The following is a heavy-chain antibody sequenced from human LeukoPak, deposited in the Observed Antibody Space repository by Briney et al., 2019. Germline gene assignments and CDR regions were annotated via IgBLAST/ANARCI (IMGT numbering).Heavy chain of an antibody. J-gene: IGHJ5*02. Sequence: GGSLRLSCAASGFTFSDYYMSWMRQAPRKGLEWLSYINIGGTNTHYADSVKGRFTISRDNTKKSLYLQMNNLRAEDTAVYYCATDGAGFDTWGQGVLVTVSS. CDR2: INIGGTNT. V-gene: IGHV3-11*01. CDR1: GFTFSDYY. CDR3: ATDGAGFDT.